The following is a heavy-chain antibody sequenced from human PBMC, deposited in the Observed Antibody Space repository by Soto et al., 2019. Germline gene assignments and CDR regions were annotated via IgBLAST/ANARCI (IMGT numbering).Heavy chain of an antibody. CDR3: AKEGYVSGFF. V-gene: IGHV3-23*01. J-gene: IGHJ4*02. CDR2: IDSGGST. CDR1: GFTISTHA. D-gene: IGHD3-10*01. Sequence: PGGSLRLSCAVSGFTISTHAIIWVRQGPGKGLEWVSGIDSGGSTYYADSVKGRFTISRDNSKNALYLQMNSLRAEDTAVYYCAKEGYVSGFFWGQGTLVTVSS.